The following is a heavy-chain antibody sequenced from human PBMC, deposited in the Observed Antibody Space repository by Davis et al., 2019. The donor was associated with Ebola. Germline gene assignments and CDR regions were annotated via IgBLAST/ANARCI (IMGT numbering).Heavy chain of an antibody. CDR3: ARHGAARANFDY. Sequence: MPSETLSLTCTVSGDSISGYYWNWIRQPPGKGLEWIGYIYYTGSTNYNPSLKSRVTISVDTSKIQFSLRLSSVTAADTAVYYCARHGAARANFDYWGQGTLVTVSS. D-gene: IGHD2-8*01. CDR1: GDSISGYY. V-gene: IGHV4-59*01. CDR2: IYYTGST. J-gene: IGHJ4*02.